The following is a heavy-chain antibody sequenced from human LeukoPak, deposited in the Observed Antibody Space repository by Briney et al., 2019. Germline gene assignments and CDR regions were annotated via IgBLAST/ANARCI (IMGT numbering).Heavy chain of an antibody. CDR3: ARANPLHCSSTSCLFDY. CDR1: GYTFTDYY. J-gene: IGHJ4*02. V-gene: IGHV1-2*04. CDR2: INPNNGGT. Sequence: ASVKVSCKASGYTFTDYYMHWVRQAPGQGLEWMGWINPNNGGTYSTQKFQGWVTMTRDTSISIAYMELSRLTSDDTAAYYCARANPLHCSSTSCLFDYWGQGSLVTVSS. D-gene: IGHD2-2*01.